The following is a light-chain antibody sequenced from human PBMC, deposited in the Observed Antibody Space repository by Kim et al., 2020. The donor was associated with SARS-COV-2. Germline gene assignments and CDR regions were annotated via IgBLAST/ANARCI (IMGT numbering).Light chain of an antibody. J-gene: IGLJ1*01. V-gene: IGLV1-40*01. CDR1: SSNIGAGYD. CDR3: QSYDSSLSGRYV. Sequence: RVTISCTGSSSNIGAGYDVHWYQQLPGTAPKLLIYGNSNRPSGVPDRFSGSKSGTSASLAITGLQAEDEADYYCQSYDSSLSGRYVFGTGTKVTVL. CDR2: GNS.